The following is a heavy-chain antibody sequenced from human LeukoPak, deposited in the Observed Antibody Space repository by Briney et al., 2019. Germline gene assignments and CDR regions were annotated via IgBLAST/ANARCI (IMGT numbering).Heavy chain of an antibody. V-gene: IGHV3-66*01. CDR3: ARGQIDLLRNYFDS. CDR2: IYTGGNT. J-gene: IGHJ4*02. D-gene: IGHD3-22*01. CDR1: GFIVSHKY. Sequence: GGSLRLSCAASGFIVSHKYMAWVRKAPGKGLEWLSIIYTGGNTVSAESVKGRFIISRDNSRNTVHLQMNSLRDDDTAVYYCARGQIDLLRNYFDSWGPGTLVAVSS.